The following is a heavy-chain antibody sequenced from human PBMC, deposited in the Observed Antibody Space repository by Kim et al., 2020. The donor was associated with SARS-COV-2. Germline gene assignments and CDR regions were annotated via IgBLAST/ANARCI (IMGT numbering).Heavy chain of an antibody. D-gene: IGHD6-13*01. CDR1: GGSISSYY. Sequence: SETLSLTCTVSGGSISSYYWSWIRQPPGKGLEWIGYIYYSGSTNYNPSLKSRVTISVDTSKNQFSLKLSSVTAADTAVYYCARTWGSSSWSYGFDPWGQGTLVTVSS. CDR2: IYYSGST. CDR3: ARTWGSSSWSYGFDP. V-gene: IGHV4-59*13. J-gene: IGHJ5*02.